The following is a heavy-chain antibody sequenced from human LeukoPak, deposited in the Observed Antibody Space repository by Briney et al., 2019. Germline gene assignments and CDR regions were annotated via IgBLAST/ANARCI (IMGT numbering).Heavy chain of an antibody. CDR3: ARGAPLGVFDY. CDR2: INPNSGGT. D-gene: IGHD3-16*01. J-gene: IGHJ4*02. Sequence: GASVKVSCKASGYTFTGYYMHWVRQAPGQGLEWMGWINPNSGGTNYAQKFQGRVTITADKSTSTAYMELSSLRSEDTAVYYCARGAPLGVFDYWGQGTLVTVSS. CDR1: GYTFTGYY. V-gene: IGHV1-2*02.